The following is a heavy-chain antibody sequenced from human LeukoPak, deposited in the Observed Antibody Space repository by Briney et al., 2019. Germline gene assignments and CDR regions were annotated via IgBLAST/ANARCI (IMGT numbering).Heavy chain of an antibody. Sequence: GRSLRLSCTASGFTSGDYAMSWARQAPGKGLEWFGLIRSKAFGETTEYAAPVKGRFTISRDDSKSIAYLQTNSLKTEDTAVYYCTRPKYSGSYGIDYWGQGTLVTVSS. CDR2: IRSKAFGETT. D-gene: IGHD1-26*01. CDR1: GFTSGDYA. V-gene: IGHV3-49*04. J-gene: IGHJ4*02. CDR3: TRPKYSGSYGIDY.